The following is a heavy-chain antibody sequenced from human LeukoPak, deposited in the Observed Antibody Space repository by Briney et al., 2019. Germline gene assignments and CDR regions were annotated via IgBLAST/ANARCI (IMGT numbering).Heavy chain of an antibody. J-gene: IGHJ6*03. Sequence: ASMKVSCKASGYTFTGYYMHWVRQAPGQGLEWMGWINPNSGGTNYAQKFQGRVTMTRDTSISTAYMELSRLRSDDTAVYYCARNLYYYDSSGYAMDVWGKGTTVTVSS. D-gene: IGHD3-22*01. V-gene: IGHV1-2*02. CDR1: GYTFTGYY. CDR2: INPNSGGT. CDR3: ARNLYYYDSSGYAMDV.